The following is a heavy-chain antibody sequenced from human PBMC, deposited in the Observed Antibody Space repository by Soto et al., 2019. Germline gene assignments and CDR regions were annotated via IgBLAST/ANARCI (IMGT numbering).Heavy chain of an antibody. CDR1: GYTFTNFD. V-gene: IGHV1-8*01. CDR3: ASGRGSRDY. CDR2: MDPKSGNA. J-gene: IGHJ4*02. D-gene: IGHD6-6*01. Sequence: ASVKVSCKASGYTFTNFDISWVRQATGQGLEWMGWMDPKSGNADYAQKFQGRLTLTRNTSINTTYMELSRLTSEDTAVYYCASGRGSRDYWGQGTLVTVSS.